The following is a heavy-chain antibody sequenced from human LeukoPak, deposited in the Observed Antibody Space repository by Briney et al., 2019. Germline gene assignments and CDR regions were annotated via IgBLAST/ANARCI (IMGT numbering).Heavy chain of an antibody. J-gene: IGHJ4*02. Sequence: PWASVKVSCKASGYTFTDYYMHWVRQAPGQGLEWMGWINPSSGATNYAQKFQGRVTMTSDTSISTAYLELSRLRSDDTAFYYCARGSKPGYTYGGGYWGQGILVTVSS. CDR2: INPSSGAT. D-gene: IGHD2-21*01. V-gene: IGHV1-2*02. CDR3: ARGSKPGYTYGGGY. CDR1: GYTFTDYY.